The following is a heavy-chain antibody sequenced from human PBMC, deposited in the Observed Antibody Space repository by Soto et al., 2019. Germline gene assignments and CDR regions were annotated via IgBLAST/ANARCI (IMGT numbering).Heavy chain of an antibody. CDR2: VIPIFGTA. J-gene: IGHJ6*02. CDR3: ARAFLGGRGAPYGMDD. CDR1: GGTFSSYA. D-gene: IGHD3-10*01. V-gene: IGHV1-69*01. Sequence: QVQLVQSGAEVKKPGSSVKVSCKASGGTFSSYAISWVRQAPGQGRELMGGVIPIFGTANYAQKFQGRVTITADESTSTAYMELSSLRSEDTAVYYCARAFLGGRGAPYGMDDWGQGTTVTVSS.